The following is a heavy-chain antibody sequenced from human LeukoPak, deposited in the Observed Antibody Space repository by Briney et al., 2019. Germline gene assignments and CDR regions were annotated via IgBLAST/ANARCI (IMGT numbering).Heavy chain of an antibody. CDR3: ARDYYSLKTGRVRAFDI. CDR1: GFTFSSFT. Sequence: GGSLRLSCAASGFTFSSFTMNWVRQAPGKGLEWVSSISSSSSYIYSADSVKGRFTISRDNSKNTLYLQMNSLRAEDTAVYYCARDYYSLKTGRVRAFDIWGQGTMVTVSS. J-gene: IGHJ3*02. CDR2: ISSSSSYI. D-gene: IGHD3-10*01. V-gene: IGHV3-21*04.